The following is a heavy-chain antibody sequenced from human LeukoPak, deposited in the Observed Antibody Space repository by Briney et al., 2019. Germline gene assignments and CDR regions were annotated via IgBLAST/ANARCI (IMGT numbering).Heavy chain of an antibody. CDR3: ARGTGHYYDSSGYHSGYYYYMDV. CDR1: GYTFTSYG. CDR2: ISAYNGNT. V-gene: IGHV1-18*01. Sequence: ASVKVSCKASGYTFTSYGISWVRQAPGQGLEWMGWISAYNGNTNYAQKLQGRVTMTTDTSTSTAYMELRSLRSDDTAVYYCARGTGHYYDSSGYHSGYYYYMDVWGKGTTVTVSS. D-gene: IGHD3-22*01. J-gene: IGHJ6*03.